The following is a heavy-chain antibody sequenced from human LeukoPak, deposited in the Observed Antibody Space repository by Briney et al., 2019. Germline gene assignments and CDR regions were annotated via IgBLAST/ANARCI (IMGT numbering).Heavy chain of an antibody. CDR3: ARHSSGWYFDY. V-gene: IGHV4-59*08. CDR1: GGSISSYY. J-gene: IGHJ4*02. D-gene: IGHD6-19*01. CDR2: IYYSGST. Sequence: SETLPLTCTVSGGSISSYYWSWIRQPPGKGLEWMGYIYYSGSTNYNPSLKSRVTISVDTSKNQFFLKLSSVTAADTAVYYCARHSSGWYFDYWGQGTLVTVSS.